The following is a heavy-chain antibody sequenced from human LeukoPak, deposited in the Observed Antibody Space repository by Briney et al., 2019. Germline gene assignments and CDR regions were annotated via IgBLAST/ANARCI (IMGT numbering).Heavy chain of an antibody. J-gene: IGHJ4*02. CDR3: ARVSIVGVVSLDY. CDR2: ISGSGTTI. D-gene: IGHD3-3*01. V-gene: IGHV3-48*03. Sequence: GGSLRLSCAASGFTFGSYEMNWVRQPPGKGLECVSYISGSGTTIYYTDSVKGRFTISRDNAKNSLHLQMNSLTAEDTAVYYCARVSIVGVVSLDYWGQGTLVTVSS. CDR1: GFTFGSYE.